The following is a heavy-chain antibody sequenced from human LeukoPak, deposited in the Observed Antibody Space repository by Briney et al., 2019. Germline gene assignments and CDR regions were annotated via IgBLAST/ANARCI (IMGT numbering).Heavy chain of an antibody. Sequence: SETLSLTCTVSGDSVSSGSYYWSWIRQPPGKGLEWIGYIYYSGSTNYNPSLKSRVTISVDTSKNQFSLKLSSVTAADTAVYYCARLRLWFGELAAAFDYWGQGTLVTVSS. CDR1: GDSVSSGSYY. CDR2: IYYSGST. J-gene: IGHJ4*02. V-gene: IGHV4-61*01. CDR3: ARLRLWFGELAAAFDY. D-gene: IGHD3-10*01.